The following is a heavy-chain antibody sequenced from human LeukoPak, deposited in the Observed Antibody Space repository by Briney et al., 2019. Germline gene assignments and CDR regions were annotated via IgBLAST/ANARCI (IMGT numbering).Heavy chain of an antibody. J-gene: IGHJ4*02. V-gene: IGHV3-30*18. D-gene: IGHD2-21*01. CDR2: ISYDGSNK. CDR1: GFTFSSYG. Sequence: GGSLRLSCAASGFTFSSYGMHWGRQAPGKGLEWVAVISYDGSNKYYADSVKGRFTISRDNSKNTLYLQMNSLRAEDTAVYYRAKDHIGALDDYWGQGTLVTVSS. CDR3: AKDHIGALDDY.